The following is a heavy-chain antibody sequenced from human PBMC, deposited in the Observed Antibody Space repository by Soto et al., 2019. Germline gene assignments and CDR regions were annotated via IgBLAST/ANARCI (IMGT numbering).Heavy chain of an antibody. Sequence: QVQLVQSGAEVKKPGSSVKVSCRASGGTFSNYAINWVRQAPGQGLEWMGGIIPIFGTPHYAQKFQGRVTITADESTSTAYMELSSLRSEDTAVYYWAIGSRSWYFDYWGQGTLVTVSS. D-gene: IGHD6-13*01. CDR2: IIPIFGTP. CDR1: GGTFSNYA. V-gene: IGHV1-69*12. J-gene: IGHJ4*02. CDR3: AIGSRSWYFDY.